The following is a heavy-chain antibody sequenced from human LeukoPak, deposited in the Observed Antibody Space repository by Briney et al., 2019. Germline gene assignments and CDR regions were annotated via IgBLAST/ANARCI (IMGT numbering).Heavy chain of an antibody. Sequence: SETLSLTCTVSGGSITSYYWTWIRQPPGEGLEWIGEINHSGTTNYNPSLKSRVSISVDTSKDQFSLKLTSVTAAGTAVYYCARPKGYNSGRFDSWGQGTLVTVSS. CDR2: INHSGTT. V-gene: IGHV4-34*01. J-gene: IGHJ4*02. D-gene: IGHD6-19*01. CDR1: GGSITSYY. CDR3: ARPKGYNSGRFDS.